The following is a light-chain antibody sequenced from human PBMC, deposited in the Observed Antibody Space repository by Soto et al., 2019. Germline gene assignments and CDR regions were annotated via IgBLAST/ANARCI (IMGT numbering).Light chain of an antibody. CDR3: QAWDSSTAGV. Sequence: SYELTQPPSVSVSPGQTASITCSGDKLGDKYACWYQQKPGQSPVLVIYQDIKRPSGIPERFSGSNSGNTATLTISGTQAMDEADYYCQAWDSSTAGVFGGGTKVTVL. J-gene: IGLJ2*01. V-gene: IGLV3-1*01. CDR1: KLGDKY. CDR2: QDI.